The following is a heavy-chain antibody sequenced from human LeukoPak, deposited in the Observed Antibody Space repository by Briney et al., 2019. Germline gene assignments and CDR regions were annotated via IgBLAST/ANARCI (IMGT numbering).Heavy chain of an antibody. CDR2: ISGRGDTT. V-gene: IGHV3-23*01. CDR1: GFTFSSFA. J-gene: IGHJ4*02. CDR3: AKNCRGLPDEPFDY. Sequence: TGGSLRLSCAASGFTFSSFAMGWVRQAPGKGLEWVSAISGRGDTTYYADSVKGRFTISRDNSKNTLYVQMNSLRAEDTAVYYCAKNCRGLPDEPFDYWGQGTLVTVSS. D-gene: IGHD4-17*01.